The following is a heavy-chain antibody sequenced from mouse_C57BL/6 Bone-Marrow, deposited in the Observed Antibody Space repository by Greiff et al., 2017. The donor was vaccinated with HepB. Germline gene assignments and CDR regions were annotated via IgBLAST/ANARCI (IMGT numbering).Heavy chain of an antibody. V-gene: IGHV1-81*01. D-gene: IGHD1-1*01. CDR2: IYPRSGNT. Sequence: QVQLQQSGAELARPGASVKLSCKASGYTFTSYGISWVKQRTGQGLEWIGEIYPRSGNTYYNEKLKGKATLTADKSSSTAYMELRSLTSEDSAVYFCARFLITTEFAYWGQGTLVTVSA. CDR3: ARFLITTEFAY. CDR1: GYTFTSYG. J-gene: IGHJ3*01.